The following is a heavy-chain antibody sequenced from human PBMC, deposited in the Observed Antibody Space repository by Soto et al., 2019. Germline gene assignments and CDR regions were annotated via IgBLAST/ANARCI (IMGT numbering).Heavy chain of an antibody. D-gene: IGHD4-17*01. CDR3: AKDPGYGDYVLADIDD. Sequence: EVQLLESGGGLVQPGGSLRLSCAASGFTFSSYAMSWVRQAPGKGLEWVSAISGSGGSTYYADSVKGRFTISRDNSKNTLYLQMNRMRAEDTAVYYWAKDPGYGDYVLADIDDWGQGTLVTVSS. CDR2: ISGSGGST. J-gene: IGHJ4*02. V-gene: IGHV3-23*01. CDR1: GFTFSSYA.